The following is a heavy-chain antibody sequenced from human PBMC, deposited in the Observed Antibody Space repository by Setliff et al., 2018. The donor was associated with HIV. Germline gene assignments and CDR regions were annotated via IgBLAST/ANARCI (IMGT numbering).Heavy chain of an antibody. J-gene: IGHJ4*02. D-gene: IGHD3-22*01. CDR1: GFTVSTNY. CDR3: ARDFSTYYSIDS. V-gene: IGHV3-53*01. Sequence: PGGSLRLSCAASGFTVSTNYMSWVRQAPGKGLEWVSIIYTGGSTYYADSVKGRFTISRDNSKNTLYLQMNSLRAKDTAVYYCARDFSTYYSIDSWGQGTLVTVSS. CDR2: IYTGGST.